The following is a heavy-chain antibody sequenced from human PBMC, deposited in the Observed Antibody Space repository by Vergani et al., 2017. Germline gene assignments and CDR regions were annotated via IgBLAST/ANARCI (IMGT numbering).Heavy chain of an antibody. CDR1: GGSINSHNYY. CDR3: ARGSCLGGSCYKPLFDD. D-gene: IGHD2-15*01. Sequence: QVQLQESGPGLVKPSQTLSLTCTVSGGSINSHNYYWSWIRQPAGKGLEWIGRIHTSGSTNYNPSLKSRVTMLEDTSKNQFSLNLTSVTAADTAVYFCARGSCLGGSCYKPLFDDWGQGILVTVSS. J-gene: IGHJ4*02. V-gene: IGHV4-61*02. CDR2: IHTSGST.